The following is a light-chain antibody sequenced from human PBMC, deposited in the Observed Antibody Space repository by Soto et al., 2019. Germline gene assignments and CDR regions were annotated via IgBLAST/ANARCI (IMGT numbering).Light chain of an antibody. CDR1: ETVATN. V-gene: IGKV3-15*01. CDR2: GAS. J-gene: IGKJ1*01. CDR3: QQYFEWPPMS. Sequence: EVVMTQSPATLSVSPGERATLSCRASETVATNLAWYQQKPGQAPRLIIPGASTRAAGISDRFRGSGSGTEFTLTISSLRSEDSAIYYCQQYFEWPPMSFGQGTKVEI.